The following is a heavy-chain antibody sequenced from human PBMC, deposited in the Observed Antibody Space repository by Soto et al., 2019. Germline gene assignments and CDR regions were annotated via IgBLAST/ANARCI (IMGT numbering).Heavy chain of an antibody. J-gene: IGHJ3*02. CDR1: GGSISSSSYY. CDR2: IYYSAST. D-gene: IGHD1-1*01. Sequence: QLQLQESGPGLVKPSETLSLTCTVSGGSISSSSYYWGWIRQPPGKGLVWIGSIYYSASTYYNPSLKSRVTISVDTSKNQFSLKLSSVTAADTAVYYCARCVGLEPGAFDIWGQGTMVTVSS. V-gene: IGHV4-39*01. CDR3: ARCVGLEPGAFDI.